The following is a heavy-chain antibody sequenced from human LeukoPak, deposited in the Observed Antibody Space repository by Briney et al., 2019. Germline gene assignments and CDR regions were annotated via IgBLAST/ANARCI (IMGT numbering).Heavy chain of an antibody. V-gene: IGHV3-74*01. CDR3: VRGSNGCSGMDV. Sequence: PGGALRLSCAVSGFTFSSYWMYWVRQGPGEGLVWVSRLRGDGNYANYAESVKGRFTISRNNAKNTLYLQMNSLRAEDTAVYYCVRGSNGCSGMDVWGQGTTVTASS. CDR1: GFTFSSYW. CDR2: LRGDGNYA. J-gene: IGHJ6*02. D-gene: IGHD6-19*01.